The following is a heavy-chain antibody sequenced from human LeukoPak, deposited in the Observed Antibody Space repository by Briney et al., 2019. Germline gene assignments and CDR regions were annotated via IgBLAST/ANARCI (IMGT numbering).Heavy chain of an antibody. CDR3: AKGSTTGYSFGSDY. V-gene: IGHV3-9*01. Sequence: PGGSLRLSCVASGFTFDDYAMHWVRQAPGKGREWVSGINWNSGSTAYADSVKGRFTISRDNAKNSLYLQMNSLRAEDTALYYCAKGSTTGYSFGSDYWGQGTLVTVSS. CDR2: INWNSGST. CDR1: GFTFDDYA. D-gene: IGHD5-18*01. J-gene: IGHJ4*02.